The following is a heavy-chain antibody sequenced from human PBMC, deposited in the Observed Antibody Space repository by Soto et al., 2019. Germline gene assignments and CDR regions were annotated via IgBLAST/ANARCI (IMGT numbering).Heavy chain of an antibody. D-gene: IGHD2-8*01. CDR3: WCTPRNGYYYYYMDV. V-gene: IGHV4-39*01. J-gene: IGHJ6*03. Sequence: PSETLSLTCTVSGGSISSSSYYWGWIRHPPGKGLEWIGSIYYSGSTCYNPSLKSRVTISVDTSKNQFSLKLSSVTAADTAVYYAWCTPRNGYYYYYMDVWGKGTTVTVSS. CDR1: GGSISSSSYY. CDR2: IYYSGST.